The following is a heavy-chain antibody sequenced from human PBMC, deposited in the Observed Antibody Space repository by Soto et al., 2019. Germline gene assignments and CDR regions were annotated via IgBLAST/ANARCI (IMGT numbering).Heavy chain of an antibody. CDR1: GFTFGSFT. Sequence: EVQLLETGGGLVQPGGSLRLSCAASGFTFGSFTMNWVRQAPGKGLEWVSAISGGGGSSYYADSVKGRFTISRDNSKNTLFLQMNKLRAEDTAIYYCAKGPKFRGTYYGHYWGQGTLVTVSS. CDR3: AKGPKFRGTYYGHY. J-gene: IGHJ4*02. D-gene: IGHD1-26*01. CDR2: ISGGGGSS. V-gene: IGHV3-23*01.